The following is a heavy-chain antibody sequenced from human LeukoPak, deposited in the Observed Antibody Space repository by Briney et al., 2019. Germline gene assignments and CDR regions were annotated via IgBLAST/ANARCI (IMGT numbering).Heavy chain of an antibody. D-gene: IGHD5-24*01. J-gene: IGHJ4*02. CDR1: GGTFSSYA. V-gene: IGHV1-69*05. CDR2: IIPIFCTA. Sequence: GASVKVSCKASGGTFSSYAISWVRQAPGQGLEWMGGIIPIFCTANYAQKFQGRVTITTDESTSTAYMELSSLRSEDTAVYYCARSGGRRDGYNYPFDYLGQGTLVTGSS. CDR3: ARSGGRRDGYNYPFDY.